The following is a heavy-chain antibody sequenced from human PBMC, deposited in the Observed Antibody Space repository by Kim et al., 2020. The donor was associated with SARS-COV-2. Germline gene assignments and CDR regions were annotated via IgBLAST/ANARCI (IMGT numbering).Heavy chain of an antibody. V-gene: IGHV3-23*01. Sequence: EGSLRLSCAASGFTFSSYGMSWVRQAPGKGLEWVSAISDSGDVTASADSVEGRFTISRDNFKNTLFLQMNSLRAEDTAVYYCARRVGSGYFNFEYWGQGTLVTVSS. CDR2: ISDSGDVT. J-gene: IGHJ4*02. CDR3: ARRVGSGYFNFEY. CDR1: GFTFSSYG. D-gene: IGHD3-22*01.